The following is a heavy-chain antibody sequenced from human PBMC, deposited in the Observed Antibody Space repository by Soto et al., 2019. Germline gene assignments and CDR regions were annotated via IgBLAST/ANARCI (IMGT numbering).Heavy chain of an antibody. J-gene: IGHJ4*02. CDR1: GFTFSNYS. V-gene: IGHV3-23*01. Sequence: PGGSLRLSCAASGFTFSNYSMSWVRQAPGKGLEWVSAISGSGGSTYYADSVKGRFTISRDNSKNTLYLQMNSLRAEDTAVYYCAKEYTPENYDFWSGSYFDYWGQGTLVTVSS. CDR2: ISGSGGST. CDR3: AKEYTPENYDFWSGSYFDY. D-gene: IGHD3-3*01.